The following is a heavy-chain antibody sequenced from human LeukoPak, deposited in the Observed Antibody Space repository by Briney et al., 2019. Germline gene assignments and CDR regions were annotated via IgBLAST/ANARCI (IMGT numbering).Heavy chain of an antibody. CDR3: ASGAGLWSGYPYSWFDP. CDR1: GFTFDDYA. D-gene: IGHD3-3*01. J-gene: IGHJ5*02. CDR2: ISWNSGSI. Sequence: GGSLRLSCAASGFTFDDYAMHWVRQPPGNCLEWVSGISWNSGSIGYADSVTGRFTISTDNAKNSLYLQRSSLKAEATALYSGASGAGLWSGYPYSWFDPWGQGNLGTASS. V-gene: IGHV3-9*01.